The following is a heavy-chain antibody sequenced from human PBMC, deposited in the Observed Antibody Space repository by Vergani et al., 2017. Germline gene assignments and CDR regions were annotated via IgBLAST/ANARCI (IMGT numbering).Heavy chain of an antibody. Sequence: LHLQESGPGLIKPSETLSLTCTVSGGSISSNFYYWGWIRQSPGKGLEWIGSISSSGSPYYNPTLKSRLAFSVDTSKNLFSLRLKSVTATDTGMYYCARPVGPSAIADGYHVWGQGTMVTVS. CDR2: ISSSGSP. CDR1: GGSISSNFYY. V-gene: IGHV4-39*02. D-gene: IGHD3-10*01. J-gene: IGHJ3*01. CDR3: ARPVGPSAIADGYHV.